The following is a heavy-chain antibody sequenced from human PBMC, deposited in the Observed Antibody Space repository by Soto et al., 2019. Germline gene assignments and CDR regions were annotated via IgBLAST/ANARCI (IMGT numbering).Heavy chain of an antibody. Sequence: QVQLVQSGVEVKKPGASVKVSCKASGYTFTNYAISWVRQAPGRELEWMGWVNTYNGNPNYAQIFQGRITMTTDTSTGTAYMELRSLKSDDSAVYYCARDSQYSTSWQRFDSWGQGTLVTVSS. D-gene: IGHD6-13*01. V-gene: IGHV1-18*01. CDR3: ARDSQYSTSWQRFDS. J-gene: IGHJ4*02. CDR1: GYTFTNYA. CDR2: VNTYNGNP.